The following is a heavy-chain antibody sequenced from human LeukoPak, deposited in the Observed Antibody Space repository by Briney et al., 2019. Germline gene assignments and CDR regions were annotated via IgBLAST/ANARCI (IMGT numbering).Heavy chain of an antibody. CDR3: AKDLDYTSPWYFDL. J-gene: IGHJ2*01. CDR1: GFSFSSFA. D-gene: IGHD4-11*01. Sequence: GGSLRLSCAASGFSFSSFAMSWVRQAPGKGLEWVSAVSGSGGSTYYADPVKGRFTISRDNSKNTLYLQMNSLRAEDTAVYYCAKDLDYTSPWYFDLWGRGTLVTVSS. CDR2: VSGSGGST. V-gene: IGHV3-23*01.